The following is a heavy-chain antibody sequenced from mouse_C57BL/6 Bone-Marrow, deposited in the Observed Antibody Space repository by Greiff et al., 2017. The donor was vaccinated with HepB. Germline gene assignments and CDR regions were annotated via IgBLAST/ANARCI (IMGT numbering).Heavy chain of an antibody. CDR3: ASPSMDY. CDR2: ISDGGSYT. J-gene: IGHJ4*01. CDR1: GFTFSSYA. Sequence: EVKLVESGGGLVKPGGSLKLSCAASGFTFSSYAMSWVRQTPEKRLEWVATISDGGSYTYYPDNVKGRFTISRDNAKNNLYLQMSHLKSEDTAMYYCASPSMDYWGQGTSVTVSS. V-gene: IGHV5-4*03.